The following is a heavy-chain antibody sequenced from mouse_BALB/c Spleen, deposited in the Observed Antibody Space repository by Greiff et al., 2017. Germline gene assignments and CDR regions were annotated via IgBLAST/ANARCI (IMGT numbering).Heavy chain of an antibody. CDR3: ARLDSSGYVAY. CDR2: IRNKANGYTT. V-gene: IGHV7-3*02. D-gene: IGHD3-2*01. Sequence: EVQLVESGGGLVQPGGSLRLSCATSGFTFTDYYVSWVRQPPGKALEWLGFIRNKANGYTTEYSASVKGRFTISRDNSQSILYLQMNTLRAEDSATYYCARLDSSGYVAYWGQGTLVTVSA. CDR1: GFTFTDYY. J-gene: IGHJ3*01.